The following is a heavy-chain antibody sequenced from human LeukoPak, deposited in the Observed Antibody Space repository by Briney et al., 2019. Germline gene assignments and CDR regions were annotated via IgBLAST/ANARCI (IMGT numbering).Heavy chain of an antibody. Sequence: GGSLRLSCAASGFTFSSYAMHWVRQAPGQGLEWVANIKHDGREKYYVDSVKGRFTISRDDGQNSLSLHMNSVRAEDTAVYYCGYTNNFYHWGQGALVVVSS. CDR1: GFTFSSYA. CDR2: IKHDGREK. D-gene: IGHD3-16*02. V-gene: IGHV3-7*01. J-gene: IGHJ4*02. CDR3: GYTNNFYH.